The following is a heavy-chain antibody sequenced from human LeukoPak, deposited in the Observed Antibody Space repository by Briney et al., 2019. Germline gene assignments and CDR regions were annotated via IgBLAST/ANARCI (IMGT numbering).Heavy chain of an antibody. D-gene: IGHD3-9*01. CDR2: IVGSGLKT. CDR3: AKERYFDWLLWSGEDH. J-gene: IGHJ4*01. V-gene: IGHV3-23*01. CDR1: GFTFSGYA. Sequence: EGSLRLSCAASGFTFSGYAMSWVRQAPGKGLEWVSSIVGSGLKTFYADSVEGRFTISRDNSNNVLYLQINSLRAEDTAMYYCAKERYFDWLLWSGEDHWGQGILVTVSS.